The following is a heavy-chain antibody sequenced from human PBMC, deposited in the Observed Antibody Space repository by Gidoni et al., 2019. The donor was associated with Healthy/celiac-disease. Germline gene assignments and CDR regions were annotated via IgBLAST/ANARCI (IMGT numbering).Heavy chain of an antibody. V-gene: IGHV3-21*01. J-gene: IGHJ6*02. CDR1: GFTFSRYI. CDR3: ARADIVVVPAAIPREFYYYGMDV. D-gene: IGHD2-2*02. CDR2: ISSSSSYI. Sequence: EVQLVESGGGLVKPGGSLRLSCAASGFTFSRYIMNWVRQAPGKGLEWVSSISSSSSYIYYADSVKGRFTIARDNAKNSLYLQMNSLRAEDTAVYYCARADIVVVPAAIPREFYYYGMDVWGQGTTVTVSS.